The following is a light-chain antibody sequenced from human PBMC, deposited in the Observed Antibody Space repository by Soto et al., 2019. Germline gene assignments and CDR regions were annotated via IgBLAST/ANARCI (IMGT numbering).Light chain of an antibody. V-gene: IGLV2-14*01. J-gene: IGLJ1*01. CDR3: SSYTSSSTLV. Sequence: QSALTQPASASGSPGQSITISCTGTSSDVGGYNYVSWYQQHPGKAPKLMIYEVSKRPSGVSNGFSGSKSGNTASLTISGLQAEDEADYYCSSYTSSSTLVFGTGTKLTVL. CDR2: EVS. CDR1: SSDVGGYNY.